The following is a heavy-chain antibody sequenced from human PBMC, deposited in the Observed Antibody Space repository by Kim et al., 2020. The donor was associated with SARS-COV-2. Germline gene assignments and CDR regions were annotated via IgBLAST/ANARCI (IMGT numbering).Heavy chain of an antibody. CDR2: ISYDGSNK. CDR1: GFTFSSYA. V-gene: IGHV3-30-3*01. CDR3: ARVKVVTAILRDAFDI. D-gene: IGHD2-21*02. J-gene: IGHJ3*02. Sequence: GGSLRLTWAASGFTFSSYAMHWVRQAPGKGLEWVAVISYDGSNKYYADSVKGRFTISRDNSKNTLYLQMNSLTAEDTAVYYCARVKVVTAILRDAFDIWG.